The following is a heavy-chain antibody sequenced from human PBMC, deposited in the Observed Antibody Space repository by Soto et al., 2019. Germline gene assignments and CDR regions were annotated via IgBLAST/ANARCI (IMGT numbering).Heavy chain of an antibody. Sequence: ASVKVSCKASGYTPSSYASHAVRQAPGQRLEWLGWLNAGNGDTKYSQKLHGRVTITRDRDGRGDYIELSRVRSKDTAVYHCVSRSMIKFGRFRWGQGTLVTVSS. CDR3: VSRSMIKFGRFR. J-gene: IGHJ1*01. CDR1: GYTPSSYA. D-gene: IGHD3-16*01. V-gene: IGHV1-3*01. CDR2: LNAGNGDT.